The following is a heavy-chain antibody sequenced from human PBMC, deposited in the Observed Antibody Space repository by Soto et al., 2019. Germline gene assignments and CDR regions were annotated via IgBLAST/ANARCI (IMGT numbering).Heavy chain of an antibody. CDR2: INHSGST. CDR3: ARRIAVAHDYYGMAV. V-gene: IGHV4-34*01. Sequence: LERMSDTRGVGCGYSSGFYCCRISKTPGKGLEWIGEINHSGSTNYNPSLKSRVTISVDTSKNQFSLKLSSVTAADTAVYYCARRIAVAHDYYGMAVWGQGTTVPVSS. CDR1: CGYSSGFY. J-gene: IGHJ6*02. D-gene: IGHD6-19*01.